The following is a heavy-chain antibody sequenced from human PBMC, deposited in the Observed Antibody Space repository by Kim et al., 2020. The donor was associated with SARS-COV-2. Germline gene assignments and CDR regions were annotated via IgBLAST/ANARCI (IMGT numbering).Heavy chain of an antibody. V-gene: IGHV3-30*01. Sequence: GRFTISRDNSKNTLYLQMNSLRAEDTAVYYCARENHDFWSGYYKGGWFDPWGQGTLVTVSS. J-gene: IGHJ5*02. D-gene: IGHD3-3*01. CDR3: ARENHDFWSGYYKGGWFDP.